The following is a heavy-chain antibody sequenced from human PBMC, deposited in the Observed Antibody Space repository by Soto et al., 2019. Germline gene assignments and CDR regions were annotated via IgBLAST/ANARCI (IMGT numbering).Heavy chain of an antibody. D-gene: IGHD2-21*01. Sequence: PSDTLSLPCNVSGGSVTSGSYYWSLIRQPPGKGLGWIGFIYYSGSSGSTNYSPSLQSRVTISVDTSKNQFSLKLSPVTDADTAVYYCASRHISMSLDYWGQGAQVTVSS. CDR1: GGSVTSGSYY. J-gene: IGHJ4*02. V-gene: IGHV4-61*01. CDR3: ASRHISMSLDY. CDR2: IYYSGSSGST.